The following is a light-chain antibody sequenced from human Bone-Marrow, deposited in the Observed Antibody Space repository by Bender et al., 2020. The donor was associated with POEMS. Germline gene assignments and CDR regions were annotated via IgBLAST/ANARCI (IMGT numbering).Light chain of an antibody. CDR2: EDS. CDR1: ALSKKY. Sequence: SYELTQPPSVSVSPGQTAGITCSGDALSKKYAYWYQQKSGQAPVLVIYEDSDRPSGIPERFSGSSTGTVATLTISAAQVEDEADYYCYSTDSSGNHYVFGSGTKFTVL. CDR3: YSTDSSGNHYV. J-gene: IGLJ1*01. V-gene: IGLV3-10*01.